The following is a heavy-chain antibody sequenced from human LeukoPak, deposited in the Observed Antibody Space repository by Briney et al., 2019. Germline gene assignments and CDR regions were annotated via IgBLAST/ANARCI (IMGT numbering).Heavy chain of an antibody. J-gene: IGHJ5*02. CDR1: GFTFSSYS. CDR2: IFGGGGT. Sequence: GGSLRLSCAASGFTFSSYSMNWVRQAPGKGLEWVSVIFGGGGTYYADSVKGRFTISRDNSKNTLYLQMNSLRVEDTAVYYCARDHSALASYPNPWGQGTLVTVSS. D-gene: IGHD3-10*01. V-gene: IGHV3-66*01. CDR3: ARDHSALASYPNP.